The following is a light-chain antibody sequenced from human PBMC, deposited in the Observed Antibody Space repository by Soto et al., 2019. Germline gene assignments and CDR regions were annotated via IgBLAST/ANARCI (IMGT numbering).Light chain of an antibody. Sequence: QSELTQPPSASGSPGQSVTISCTGTSSDVGGYNYASWYQQHPGKAPKLLIYVVSGRPSGVPHRFSGSKSGNAASLTISGLQAEDEADYYCSSFTTSHTYVFGTGPKVTVL. V-gene: IGLV2-8*01. CDR1: SSDVGGYNY. CDR2: VVS. J-gene: IGLJ1*01. CDR3: SSFTTSHTYV.